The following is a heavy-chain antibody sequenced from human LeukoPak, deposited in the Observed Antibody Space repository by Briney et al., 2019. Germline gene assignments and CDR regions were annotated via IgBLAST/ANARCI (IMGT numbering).Heavy chain of an antibody. CDR3: ARVGYGDYGYGYHYGMDV. J-gene: IGHJ6*04. CDR1: GFTFSSYA. D-gene: IGHD4-17*01. CDR2: ISYDGSNK. V-gene: IGHV3-30*04. Sequence: PGGSLRLSCAASGFTFSSYAMHWVRQAPGKGLEWVAVISYDGSNKYYADSVKGRFTISRDNSKNTLYLQMNSLRAEDTAVYYCARVGYGDYGYGYHYGMDVWGKGTTVTVSS.